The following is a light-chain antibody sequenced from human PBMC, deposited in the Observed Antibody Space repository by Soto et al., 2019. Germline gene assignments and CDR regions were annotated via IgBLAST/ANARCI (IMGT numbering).Light chain of an antibody. Sequence: QSVLTQPPSASGTPGQRVTISCSGSSSNIGSNAVNWYQQVPGTAPKLLIYSNNQRPSGVPDRFSGSKSGTSASLAISGLQSADEADYYCTAWDDSLNGSVVFGGGNKLTVL. CDR3: TAWDDSLNGSVV. CDR2: SNN. J-gene: IGLJ2*01. V-gene: IGLV1-44*01. CDR1: SSNIGSNA.